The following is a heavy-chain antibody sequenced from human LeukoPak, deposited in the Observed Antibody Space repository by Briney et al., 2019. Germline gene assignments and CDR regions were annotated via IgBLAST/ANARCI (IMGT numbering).Heavy chain of an antibody. D-gene: IGHD3-22*01. CDR3: ARGNTVGYYYYYFDY. V-gene: IGHV3-30-3*01. CDR2: ISYDGSNK. CDR1: GFTFSSYA. Sequence: PGGSLRLSCAASGFTFSSYAMHWVRQAPGKGLEWVAGISYDGSNKYYADSVKGRFTISRDNSKNTLYLQMNSLRAEDTAVYYCARGNTVGYYYYYFDYWGQRTLVTVSS. J-gene: IGHJ4*02.